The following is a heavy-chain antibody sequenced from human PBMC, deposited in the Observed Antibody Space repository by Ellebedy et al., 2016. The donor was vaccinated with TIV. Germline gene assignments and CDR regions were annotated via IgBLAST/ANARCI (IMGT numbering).Heavy chain of an antibody. Sequence: GGSLRLSXAASGFTFSSYSMNWVRQAPGKGLEWVSSISSSSSYIYYADSVNGRFTISRDNAKNSLYLQMNSLRAEDTAVYYCARDLGPWRDYYYYGMDVWGQGTTVTVSS. CDR3: ARDLGPWRDYYYYGMDV. J-gene: IGHJ6*02. D-gene: IGHD3-16*01. CDR1: GFTFSSYS. V-gene: IGHV3-21*01. CDR2: ISSSSSYI.